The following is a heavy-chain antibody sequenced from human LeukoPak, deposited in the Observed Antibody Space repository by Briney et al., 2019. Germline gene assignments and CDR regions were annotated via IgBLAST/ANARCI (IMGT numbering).Heavy chain of an antibody. V-gene: IGHV3-30*04. CDR2: ISYDGSNK. J-gene: IGHJ4*02. CDR1: GFTFSSYA. Sequence: PGGSLRLSCAASGFTFSSYAMHWVRQAPGKGLEWVAVISYDGSNKYYADSVKGRFIISRDNSKNTLYLQMNSLRAEDTAVYYCARDHYLSTGLTDYWGQGTLVTVSS. D-gene: IGHD1-14*01. CDR3: ARDHYLSTGLTDY.